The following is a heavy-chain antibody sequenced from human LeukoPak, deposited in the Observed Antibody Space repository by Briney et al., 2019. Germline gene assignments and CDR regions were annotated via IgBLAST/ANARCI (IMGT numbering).Heavy chain of an antibody. J-gene: IGHJ1*01. CDR1: GFTVSSNY. Sequence: GGSLRLSCAASGFTVSSNYMSWVRQAPGKGLEWVSVIYSGGSTYYADSVKGRFTISRDNSKNTLYLQMNSLRAEDTAVYYCARDYVAYCGGDCCSEYFQHWGQGTLVTVSS. V-gene: IGHV3-66*02. CDR3: ARDYVAYCGGDCCSEYFQH. D-gene: IGHD2-21*02. CDR2: IYSGGST.